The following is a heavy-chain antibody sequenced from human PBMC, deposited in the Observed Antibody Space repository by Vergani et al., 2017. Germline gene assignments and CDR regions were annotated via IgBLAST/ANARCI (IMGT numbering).Heavy chain of an antibody. Sequence: ELQLVESGGGLVQPGGSLRLSCAASGSTVSGNYMTWVRQAPGKGLEWVSHIYSGDETYYADSVKGRVTISRDTSKNTLYLQMNILSAEDRAVYYCAKGGDSGSYSGHYYYMDVWGKGTTVTVSS. V-gene: IGHV3-66*01. CDR2: IYSGDET. D-gene: IGHD1-26*01. CDR1: GSTVSGNY. CDR3: AKGGDSGSYSGHYYYMDV. J-gene: IGHJ6*03.